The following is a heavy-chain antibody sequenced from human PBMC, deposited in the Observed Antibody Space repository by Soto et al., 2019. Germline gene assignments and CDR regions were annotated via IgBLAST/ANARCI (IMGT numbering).Heavy chain of an antibody. CDR3: AGSKNRGVNFDY. Sequence: SETLSLTCAVSGGSISSYYWSWIRQPAGKGLEWIGRIYTSGSTNYNPSLKSRVTMSVDTSKTQFSLKRSSVTAADTAVHYCAGSKNRGVNFDYCGQRALLTVSA. J-gene: IGHJ4*02. CDR2: IYTSGST. CDR1: GGSISSYY. V-gene: IGHV4-4*07. D-gene: IGHD3-10*01.